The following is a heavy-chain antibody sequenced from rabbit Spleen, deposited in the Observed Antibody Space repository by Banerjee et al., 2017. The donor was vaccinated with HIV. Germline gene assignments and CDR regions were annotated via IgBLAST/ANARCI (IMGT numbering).Heavy chain of an antibody. V-gene: IGHV1S40*01. D-gene: IGHD1-1*01. CDR3: ARDTSSSFSSYGMDL. CDR1: GFSFSSRYY. Sequence: QSLEESGGDLVKPGASLTLTCTASGFSFSSRYYMCWVRQAPGKGLEWVACIDSGSSGDTYYASWAKGRFTISKTSSTTVTLQMTSLTAADTATYFCARDTSSSFSSYGMDLWGPGPLVTVS. J-gene: IGHJ6*01. CDR2: IDSGSSGDT.